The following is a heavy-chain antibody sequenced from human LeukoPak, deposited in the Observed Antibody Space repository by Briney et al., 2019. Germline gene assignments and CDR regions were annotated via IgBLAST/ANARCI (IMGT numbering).Heavy chain of an antibody. CDR1: GFTFSSYS. D-gene: IGHD3-10*01. CDR3: ARDRRASGPSDY. V-gene: IGHV3-21*01. Sequence: GGSLRLSCAASGFTFSSYSMNWVRQAPGKGLEWVSSISSSSSYIYYADSVKGRFTISRDNAKNSLYLQMNSLRAEDTAVYYRARDRRASGPSDYWGQGTLVTVSS. CDR2: ISSSSSYI. J-gene: IGHJ4*02.